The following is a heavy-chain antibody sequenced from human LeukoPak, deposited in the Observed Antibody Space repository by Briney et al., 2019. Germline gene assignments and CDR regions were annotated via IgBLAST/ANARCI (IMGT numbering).Heavy chain of an antibody. CDR1: GYSISSGYY. CDR3: ARRTYCSSTSCYTFDY. D-gene: IGHD2-2*02. Sequence: SETLSLTCAVSGYSISSGYYWGWIRQPPGKGLEWVGSIYHSGSTYYNPSLKSRVTISVDTSKNQFSLKLSSVTAADTAVYYCARRTYCSSTSCYTFDYWGQGTLVTVS. V-gene: IGHV4-38-2*01. J-gene: IGHJ4*02. CDR2: IYHSGST.